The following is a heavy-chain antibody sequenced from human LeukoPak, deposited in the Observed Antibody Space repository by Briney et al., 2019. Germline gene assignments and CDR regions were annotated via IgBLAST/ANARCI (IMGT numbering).Heavy chain of an antibody. D-gene: IGHD3-22*01. J-gene: IGHJ4*02. V-gene: IGHV4-30-2*05. Sequence: SETLSLTCAVSGGSISSGGYSWSWIRQPPGKGLEWIGYIYHSGSTYYNPSLKSRVTISVDTSKNQFSLKLSSVTAADTAVYYCARAVGGYYSHWLDYWGQGTLVTVSS. CDR1: GGSISSGGYS. CDR2: IYHSGST. CDR3: ARAVGGYYSHWLDY.